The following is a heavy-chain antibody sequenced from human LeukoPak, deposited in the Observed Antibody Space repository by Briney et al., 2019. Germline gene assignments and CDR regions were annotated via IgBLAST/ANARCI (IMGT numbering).Heavy chain of an antibody. D-gene: IGHD2-2*02. V-gene: IGHV3-21*01. J-gene: IGHJ4*02. CDR1: GFTFSSCS. CDR2: ISSSSSYI. Sequence: GGSLRLSCAASGFTFSSCSMNWVRQAPGKGLEWVSSISSSSSYIYYADSVKGRFTISRDNAENSLYLQMNGLRAEDTAVYYCASFGVVVPAAIDYWGQGTLVTVSS. CDR3: ASFGVVVPAAIDY.